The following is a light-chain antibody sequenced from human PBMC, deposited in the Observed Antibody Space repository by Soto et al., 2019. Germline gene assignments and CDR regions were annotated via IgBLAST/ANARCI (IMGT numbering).Light chain of an antibody. CDR1: QTISSS. J-gene: IGKJ1*01. CDR2: GAS. V-gene: IGKV3-15*01. CDR3: QQYNNWPGT. Sequence: EPLMMQSPATLSVSTGARATLYCRASQTISSSLAWYQQKPGQAPRLLIYGASTRATGVPARFSGSGSGTEFTLTISSLQSEDFAVYYCQQYNNWPGTFGQGTKVDIK.